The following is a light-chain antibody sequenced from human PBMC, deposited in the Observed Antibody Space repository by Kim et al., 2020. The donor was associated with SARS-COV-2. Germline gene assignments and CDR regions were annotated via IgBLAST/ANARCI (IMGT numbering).Light chain of an antibody. CDR3: QQYNDWPPWT. J-gene: IGKJ1*01. CDR2: GAS. V-gene: IGKV3-15*01. Sequence: SPGERATLSCRASQSVGTYLAWYQHKPGQAPRLLVYGASARATGIPARFSGSGSGTEFTLTISNLQSEDFAVYYCQQYNDWPPWTFGQGTKVDIK. CDR1: QSVGTY.